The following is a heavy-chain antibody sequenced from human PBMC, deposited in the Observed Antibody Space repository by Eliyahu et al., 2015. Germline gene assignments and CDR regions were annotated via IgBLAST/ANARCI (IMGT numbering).Heavy chain of an antibody. CDR2: IYYSGST. CDR3: ARGGIVGAIGDY. J-gene: IGHJ4*02. V-gene: IGHV4-59*01. Sequence: SWIRQPPGKGLEWIGYIYYSGSTNYNPSLKSRVTISVDTSKNQFSLKLSSVTAADTAVYYCARGGIVGAIGDYWGQGTLVTVSS. D-gene: IGHD1-26*01.